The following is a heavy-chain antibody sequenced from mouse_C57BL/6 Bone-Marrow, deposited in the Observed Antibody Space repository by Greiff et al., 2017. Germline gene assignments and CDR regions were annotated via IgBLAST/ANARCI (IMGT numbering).Heavy chain of an antibody. CDR1: GYTFTSYW. D-gene: IGHD1-2*01. V-gene: IGHV1-53*01. J-gene: IGHJ2*01. CDR3: EGLRRFDY. CDR2: INPSNGGT. Sequence: VQLQQSGTELVQPGASVKLSCTASGYTFTSYWMHWVKQRPGQGLEWIGNINPSNGGTNYNEKFKGKATLTVDKSSSTAYMQLSSLTSEDSAVYYCEGLRRFDYWVQGTTLTVSA.